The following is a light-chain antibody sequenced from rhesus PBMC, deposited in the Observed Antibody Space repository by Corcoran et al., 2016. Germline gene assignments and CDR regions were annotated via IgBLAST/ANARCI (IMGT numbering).Light chain of an antibody. CDR1: QGISNW. CDR2: RAS. J-gene: IGKJ2*01. CDR3: QQRGNSPYS. Sequence: DIQMTQSPSSLSASVGDRVTITCRASQGISNWLAWYQQQQGKAPKLLIYRASNLETGVPSRFSGSGSGEDVTLTISSLQPEEIATYYCQQRGNSPYSFGQGTKVEIK. V-gene: IGKV1-69*01.